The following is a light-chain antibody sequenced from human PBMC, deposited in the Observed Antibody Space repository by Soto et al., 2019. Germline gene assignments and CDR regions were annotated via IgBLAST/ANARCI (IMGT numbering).Light chain of an antibody. CDR1: QSLRSNF. CDR2: DAS. CDR3: QQRSNWPPT. Sequence: PGERATLSCTASQSLRSNFLAWYQQKPGQAPRLLIYDASSRAAGIPDRFSGSGSGTDFTLTISRLEPEDFAVYYCQQRSNWPPTFGQGTRLEIK. V-gene: IGKV3D-20*02. J-gene: IGKJ5*01.